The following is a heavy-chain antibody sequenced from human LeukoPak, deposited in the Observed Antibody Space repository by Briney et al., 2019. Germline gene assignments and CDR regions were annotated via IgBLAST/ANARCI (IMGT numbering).Heavy chain of an antibody. CDR3: ARVFKHWFDP. D-gene: IGHD3-10*02. CDR2: IIPIFGTA. V-gene: IGHV1-69*05. CDR1: GGTFSSYA. J-gene: IGHJ5*02. Sequence: PVKVSCKASGGTFSSYAISWVRQAHGQGLEWMGGIIPIFGTANYAQKFQGRVTITTDESTSTAYMELSSLRSEDTAVYYCARVFKHWFDPWGQGTLVTVSS.